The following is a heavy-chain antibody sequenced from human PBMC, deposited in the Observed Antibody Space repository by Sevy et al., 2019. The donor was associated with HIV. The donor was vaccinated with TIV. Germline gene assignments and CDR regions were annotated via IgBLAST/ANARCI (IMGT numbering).Heavy chain of an antibody. J-gene: IGHJ6*02. Sequence: GGSLRLSCAASGFTFSSYAMSWVRQAPGKGLEWASAISGSGGSTYYADSVKRRFTISRDNSKNTLYLQMNSLRAEDTAVYYCATKRDIVVVPAAIQVHYYYGMDVWGQGTTVTVSS. D-gene: IGHD2-2*01. CDR3: ATKRDIVVVPAAIQVHYYYGMDV. CDR2: ISGSGGST. V-gene: IGHV3-23*01. CDR1: GFTFSSYA.